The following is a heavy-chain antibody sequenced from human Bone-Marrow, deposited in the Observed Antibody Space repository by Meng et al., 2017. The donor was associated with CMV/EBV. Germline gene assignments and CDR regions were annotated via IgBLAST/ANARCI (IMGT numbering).Heavy chain of an antibody. V-gene: IGHV3-30*04. Sequence: GGSLRLSCAASEFTFSKYGLHWVRRAPGKGLEWVAVISYDGGNGTNKYYADSVKGRFTISRDNSKNTLYLQMNSLRAEDTAVYYCARDKKTSFGVTYIFDVWGLGTMVTVSS. J-gene: IGHJ3*01. CDR3: ARDKKTSFGVTYIFDV. CDR2: ISYDGGNGTNK. D-gene: IGHD3-3*01. CDR1: EFTFSKYG.